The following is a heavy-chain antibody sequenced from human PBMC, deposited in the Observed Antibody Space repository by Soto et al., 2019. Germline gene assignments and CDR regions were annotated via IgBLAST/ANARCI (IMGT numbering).Heavy chain of an antibody. Sequence: ASVKVSCKASGYTFTSYGISWVRQAPGQGLEWMGWISAYNGNTNYAQKLQGRVTMTTDTSTSTAYMELRSLRSDDTAVYYCARVANYYDSSGYSYGMDVWGQGTTVTVSS. J-gene: IGHJ6*02. CDR1: GYTFTSYG. D-gene: IGHD3-22*01. CDR2: ISAYNGNT. V-gene: IGHV1-18*01. CDR3: ARVANYYDSSGYSYGMDV.